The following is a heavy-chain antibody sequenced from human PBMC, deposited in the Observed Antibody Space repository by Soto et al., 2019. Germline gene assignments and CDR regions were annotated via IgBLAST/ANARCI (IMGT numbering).Heavy chain of an antibody. J-gene: IGHJ5*01. Sequence: PSETLSLTCTVSGGSISRYYWSWVRQPPGKGLEWIGSIHYSGSAANNPSLKSRVTMLVDTSKNQFSLRLTSVTAADTAVYYCARDQDFITGDNWFASWGQGTLVTVSS. CDR2: IHYSGSA. D-gene: IGHD3-16*01. CDR3: ARDQDFITGDNWFAS. V-gene: IGHV4-59*01. CDR1: GGSISRYY.